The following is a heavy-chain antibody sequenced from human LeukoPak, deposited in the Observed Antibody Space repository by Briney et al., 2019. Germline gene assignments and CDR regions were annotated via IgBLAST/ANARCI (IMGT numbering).Heavy chain of an antibody. Sequence: GGSLRLSCAASGFTFSSYWMSWVRQAPGRGLEWVSSIRGSGGNTYYADSVKGRFTISRDDSKNTLYLQMSSLRAEDTAIYYCAKAVGVIYMGIDYWGQGTLVTVSS. J-gene: IGHJ4*02. V-gene: IGHV3-23*01. D-gene: IGHD3-10*01. CDR2: IRGSGGNT. CDR1: GFTFSSYW. CDR3: AKAVGVIYMGIDY.